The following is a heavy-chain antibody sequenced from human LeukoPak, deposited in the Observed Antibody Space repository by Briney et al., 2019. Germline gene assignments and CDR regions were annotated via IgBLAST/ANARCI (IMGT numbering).Heavy chain of an antibody. CDR3: AKGDSRGGFDP. V-gene: IGHV3-23*01. CDR1: GFTFSSYV. CDR2: ISGSGVST. J-gene: IGHJ5*02. Sequence: GGPLRLSCAASGFTFSSYVMTWVRQARAKGLHWVSGISGSGVSTYYADSVKGRFTISRDNSKNMLHLQMNSLRAEDTAVYYCAKGDSRGGFDPWGQGTLVTVSS. D-gene: IGHD3-22*01.